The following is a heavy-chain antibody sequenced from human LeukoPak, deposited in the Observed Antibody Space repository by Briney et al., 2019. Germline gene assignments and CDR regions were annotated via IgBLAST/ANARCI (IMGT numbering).Heavy chain of an antibody. CDR2: ISYDGSNK. CDR1: GFTFSSYA. D-gene: IGHD1-1*01. V-gene: IGHV3-30-3*01. J-gene: IGHJ4*02. Sequence: QSGGSLRLSCAASGFTFSSYAMHWVRQAPGKGLEWVAVISYDGSNKYYADSVKGRFTISRDNSKNTLYLRMNSLRAEDTAVYYCASGYSYWGQGTLVTVSS. CDR3: ASGYSY.